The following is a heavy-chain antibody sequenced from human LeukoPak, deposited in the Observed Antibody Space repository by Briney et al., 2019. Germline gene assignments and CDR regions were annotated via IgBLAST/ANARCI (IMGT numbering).Heavy chain of an antibody. Sequence: GGSLRLSCAGSGFTFSSYWMHWVRQAPGKGLVWVSRISTDASSTTYADSVKGRFTISRDNAKNSLYLQMNSLRAEDTAVYYCARVVPRYSSGWSGEGIDYWGQGTLVTVSS. CDR3: ARVVPRYSSGWSGEGIDY. V-gene: IGHV3-74*01. CDR2: ISTDASST. D-gene: IGHD6-19*01. CDR1: GFTFSSYW. J-gene: IGHJ4*02.